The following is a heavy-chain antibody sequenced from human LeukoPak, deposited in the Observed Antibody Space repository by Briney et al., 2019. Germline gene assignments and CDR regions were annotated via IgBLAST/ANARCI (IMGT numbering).Heavy chain of an antibody. CDR1: GFTFSSYA. V-gene: IGHV3-30-3*01. CDR3: ARVELDDYGDYYFDY. CDR2: ISYDGSNK. Sequence: GGSLRLSCAASGFTFSSYAMHWVRQAPGKGLEWVAVISYDGSNKYYADSVKGRFTISRDNSKNTLYLQMNSLRAEDTAVYYCARVELDDYGDYYFDYWDQGTLVTVSS. D-gene: IGHD4-17*01. J-gene: IGHJ4*02.